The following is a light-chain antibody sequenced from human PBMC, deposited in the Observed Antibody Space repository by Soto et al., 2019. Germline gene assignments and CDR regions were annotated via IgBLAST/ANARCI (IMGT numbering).Light chain of an antibody. CDR1: SSDVGGYNY. CDR2: EVR. J-gene: IGLJ1*01. Sequence: QPVLTQPASVSGSPGQSITISCTGTSSDVGGYNYVSWYQQHPGKAPKIMIYEVRNRPSGVSNRFSGSKSGNTASLTISGLQGEDEADYYCSSYTSSTTYVFGTGTKLTVL. V-gene: IGLV2-14*01. CDR3: SSYTSSTTYV.